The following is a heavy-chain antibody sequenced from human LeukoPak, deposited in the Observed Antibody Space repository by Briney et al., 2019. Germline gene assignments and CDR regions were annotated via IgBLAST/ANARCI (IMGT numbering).Heavy chain of an antibody. D-gene: IGHD3-10*01. CDR2: IIPILGIA. Sequence: SVKVSCKASGGTFSSYAISWVRQAPGQGLEWMGRIIPILGIANYAQKFQGRVTITADKSTSTAYMELSSLRSEDTAVYYCARVTGASYYDYFDYWGQGNLVTVSS. V-gene: IGHV1-69*04. CDR3: ARVTGASYYDYFDY. CDR1: GGTFSSYA. J-gene: IGHJ4*02.